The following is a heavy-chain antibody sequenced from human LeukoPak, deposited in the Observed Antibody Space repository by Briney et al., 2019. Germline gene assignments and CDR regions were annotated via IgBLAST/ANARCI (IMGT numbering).Heavy chain of an antibody. V-gene: IGHV5-51*01. CDR3: ARESGYCSSTSCYEFDY. CDR1: GYSFTSYW. D-gene: IGHD2-2*01. CDR2: IYPGDSDT. J-gene: IGHJ4*02. Sequence: GESLKISCKGSGYSFTSYWIGWVRQMPGKGLEWMGIIYPGDSDTRYSPSFQGQVTILADKSISTAYLQWSSLKASDTAMYYCARESGYCSSTSCYEFDYWGQGTLVTVSS.